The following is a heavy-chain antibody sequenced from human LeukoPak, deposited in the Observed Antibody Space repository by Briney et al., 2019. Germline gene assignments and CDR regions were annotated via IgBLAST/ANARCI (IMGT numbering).Heavy chain of an antibody. J-gene: IGHJ4*02. V-gene: IGHV4-34*01. CDR3: ARDILTGPRFDY. D-gene: IGHD3-9*01. CDR2: INHSGST. CDR1: GGSFSGYY. Sequence: SETLSLTCAVYGGSFSGYYWSWIRQPPGKGLEWIGEINHSGSTNYNPSLKSRVTISVDTSKNQFSLKLSSVTAADTAVYYCARDILTGPRFDYWGQGPLVTVSS.